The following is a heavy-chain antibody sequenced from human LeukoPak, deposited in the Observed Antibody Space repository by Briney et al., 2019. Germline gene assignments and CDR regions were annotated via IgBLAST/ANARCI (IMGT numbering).Heavy chain of an antibody. J-gene: IGHJ5*02. V-gene: IGHV1-2*02. CDR2: IHPYSGGT. Sequence: ASVKVSCKASGYTFTGYYMHWVRQAPGQGLEWMGWIHPYSGGTSYAQKFQGRVTMTRDTSISTAYMDLSRLRFDDTAVYYRARVRGSSGWYWFDPWGQGTLVTVSS. CDR1: GYTFTGYY. CDR3: ARVRGSSGWYWFDP. D-gene: IGHD6-19*01.